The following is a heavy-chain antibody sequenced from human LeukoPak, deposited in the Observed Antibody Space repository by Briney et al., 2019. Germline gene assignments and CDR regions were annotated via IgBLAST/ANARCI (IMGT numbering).Heavy chain of an antibody. V-gene: IGHV4-59*01. D-gene: IGHD7-27*01. CDR1: GGSFSGYY. CDR2: VYYSGST. J-gene: IGHJ4*02. Sequence: PSETLSLTCAVYGGSFSGYYWSWIRQPPGKGLEWIGYVYYSGSTEYNPSLRSRVTISLDMSKHQFSLNLTSVTAADTAVFYCASNTGTVFDYWGQGALVTVSS. CDR3: ASNTGTVFDY.